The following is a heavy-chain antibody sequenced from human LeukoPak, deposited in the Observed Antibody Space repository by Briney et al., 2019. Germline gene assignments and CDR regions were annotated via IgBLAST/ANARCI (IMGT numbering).Heavy chain of an antibody. CDR1: GFTFSSYT. CDR3: ATDCDDAGCQIEFDY. Sequence: GGSLRLSCAASGFTFSSYTMNWVRQAPGEGLEWLSYISSGSTTIYYADSVKGRFTISRDNAKNSLYLQMNSLRDEDTAVYYCATDCDDAGCQIEFDYWGQGTLVTVSS. V-gene: IGHV3-48*02. D-gene: IGHD2-21*01. J-gene: IGHJ4*02. CDR2: ISSGSTTI.